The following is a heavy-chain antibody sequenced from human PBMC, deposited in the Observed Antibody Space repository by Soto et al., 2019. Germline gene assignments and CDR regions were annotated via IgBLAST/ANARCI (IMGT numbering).Heavy chain of an antibody. D-gene: IGHD5-12*01. J-gene: IGHJ4*02. CDR1: GYTFTGYY. V-gene: IGHV1-2*02. CDR2: INPNSGGT. Sequence: EASVKVSCKASGYTFTGYYMHWVRQAPGQGLEWMGWINPNSGGTNYAQKFQGRVTMTRDTSISTAYMELSRLRSDDTAVYYCARPVEMATIEGFDYWGQGTLVTVSS. CDR3: ARPVEMATIEGFDY.